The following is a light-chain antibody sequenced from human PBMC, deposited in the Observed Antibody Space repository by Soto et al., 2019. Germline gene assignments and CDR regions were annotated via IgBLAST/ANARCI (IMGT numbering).Light chain of an antibody. V-gene: IGKV1-33*01. J-gene: IGKJ4*01. Sequence: DIQMPQSPSSLSASVGDRVIITCQASQDIINHLNWYQQKVGKAPKLLISGASSLEAGVPSRFRGSGSGTDFTLTITSLQPEDIATYYCQQYVKALSFGGGTEVEI. CDR2: GAS. CDR3: QQYVKALS. CDR1: QDIINH.